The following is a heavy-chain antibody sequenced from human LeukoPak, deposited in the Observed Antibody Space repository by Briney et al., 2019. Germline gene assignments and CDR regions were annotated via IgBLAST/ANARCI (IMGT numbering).Heavy chain of an antibody. V-gene: IGHV4-31*03. CDR2: IYYSGSA. J-gene: IGHJ3*01. CDR1: GGSISSGGYY. Sequence: PSETLSLTCTVSGGSISSGGYYWSWIRQHPGKGLEWIGYIYYSGSAYYNPSLKSRVTISVDTSKNQFSLKLSSVTAADTAVYYCARVPLRVGATIRPDAFDFWGQGTMVAVSS. CDR3: ARVPLRVGATIRPDAFDF. D-gene: IGHD1-26*01.